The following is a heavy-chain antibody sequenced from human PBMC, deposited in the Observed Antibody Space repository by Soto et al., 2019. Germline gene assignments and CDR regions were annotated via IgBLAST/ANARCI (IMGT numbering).Heavy chain of an antibody. CDR1: GGTFSSYV. D-gene: IGHD2-8*01. CDR3: ASESGRTRGVDV. V-gene: IGHV1-69*18. Sequence: QVQAVQSGAEVKKPGSSVKVSCKASGGTFSSYVISWVRQAPGQGLEWMGRIIPIFGTANYAQKFQGRVTITADESTSTAYMELSRLRAEDTAVYYCASESGRTRGVDVWGQGTTISVSS. CDR2: IIPIFGTA. J-gene: IGHJ6*02.